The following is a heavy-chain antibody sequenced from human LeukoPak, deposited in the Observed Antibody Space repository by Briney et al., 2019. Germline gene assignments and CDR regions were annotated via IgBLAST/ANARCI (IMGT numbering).Heavy chain of an antibody. Sequence: SETLSLTCTVSGGSISSGSYYWSWIRQPAGKGLEWIGRIYTSGSTNYNPSLKSRVTISVDTSKNQFSLKLSSVTAADTAVYYCARDGGGYYYDSRGYQDYWGQGTLVTVSS. V-gene: IGHV4-61*02. CDR3: ARDGGGYYYDSRGYQDY. J-gene: IGHJ4*02. CDR2: IYTSGST. CDR1: GGSISSGSYY. D-gene: IGHD3-22*01.